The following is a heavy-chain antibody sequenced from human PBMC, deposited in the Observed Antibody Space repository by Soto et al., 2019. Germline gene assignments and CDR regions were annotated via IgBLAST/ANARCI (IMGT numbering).Heavy chain of an antibody. J-gene: IGHJ4*02. V-gene: IGHV1-69*02. CDR1: GGTFSSYT. Sequence: SVKVSCKASGGTFSSYTISWVRQAPGQGLEWMGRIVPILGIANYAQKFQGRVTITADKSTSTAYMELSSLRSEDTAVYYCARSIFGVVKGFDYWGQGTLGTVSS. CDR3: ARSIFGVVKGFDY. D-gene: IGHD3-3*01. CDR2: IVPILGIA.